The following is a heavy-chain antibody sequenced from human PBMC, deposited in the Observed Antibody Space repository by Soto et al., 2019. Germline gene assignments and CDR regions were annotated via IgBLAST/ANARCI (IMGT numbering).Heavy chain of an antibody. CDR1: GYTFTSYG. CDR3: ARVARSVQVLGLGYCSGGSCYRTASNWFDP. J-gene: IGHJ5*02. Sequence: ASVKVSCKASGYTFTSYGISWVRQAPGQGLEWMGWISAYNGNTNYAQKLQGRVTMTTDTSTSTAYMELRSLRSDDTAVYYCARVARSVQVLGLGYCSGGSCYRTASNWFDPWGQGTLVTVSS. V-gene: IGHV1-18*01. CDR2: ISAYNGNT. D-gene: IGHD2-15*01.